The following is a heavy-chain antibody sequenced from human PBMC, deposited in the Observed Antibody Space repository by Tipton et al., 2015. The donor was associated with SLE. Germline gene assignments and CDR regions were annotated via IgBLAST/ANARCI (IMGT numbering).Heavy chain of an antibody. CDR2: INPSGGST. CDR3: ARENWAYDF. J-gene: IGHJ4*02. Sequence: QLVQSGAEVKEPGASVKVSCQASGYTFTNYYIHWMRQAPGRGLEWMGIINPSGGSTNYAQKFQGRVTLTRDTSINTVYMELTSLTSDDTAIYYCARENWAYDFWGRGTLVTVSS. CDR1: GYTFTNYY. V-gene: IGHV1-46*01. D-gene: IGHD7-27*01.